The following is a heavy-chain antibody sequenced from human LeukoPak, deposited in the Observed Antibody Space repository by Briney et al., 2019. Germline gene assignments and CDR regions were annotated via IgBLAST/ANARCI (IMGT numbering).Heavy chain of an antibody. CDR3: ARDWVGATKGDWD. J-gene: IGHJ4*02. V-gene: IGHV3-21*01. Sequence: GGSLRLSCAASGFTFSSYSMNWVRQAPGKGLEWVSSISSSSSYIYYADSVKGRFTISRDNAKNSLYLQMNSLRAEDTAVYYCARDWVGATKGDWDWGQGTLVTVSS. CDR2: ISSSSSYI. CDR1: GFTFSSYS. D-gene: IGHD1-26*01.